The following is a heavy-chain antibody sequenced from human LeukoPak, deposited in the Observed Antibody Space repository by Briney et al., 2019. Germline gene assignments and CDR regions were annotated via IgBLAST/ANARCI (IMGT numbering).Heavy chain of an antibody. J-gene: IGHJ4*02. Sequence: PSGTLSLTCAVSGGSISSSNWWSWVRQPPGKGLECIGSIYYTGTTYYNPSLKSRVTMSVDTSKNQFSLKLSSVTAADTALYYCARQSNGYFDYWGQGTLVTVSS. V-gene: IGHV4-4*02. CDR1: GGSISSSNW. D-gene: IGHD2-15*01. CDR3: ARQSNGYFDY. CDR2: IYYTGTT.